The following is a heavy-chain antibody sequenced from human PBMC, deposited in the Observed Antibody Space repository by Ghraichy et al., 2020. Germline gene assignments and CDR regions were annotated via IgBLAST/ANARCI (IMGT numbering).Heavy chain of an antibody. CDR3: ARATYEGVAGMDV. CDR2: IYYSGST. Sequence: SETLSLTCTVSGGSISSYYWSWIRQPPGKGLEWIGYIYYSGSTNYNPSLKSRVTISVDTSKNQFSLKLSSVTAADTAVYYCARATYEGVAGMDVWGQGTTVTVSS. D-gene: IGHD2-15*01. V-gene: IGHV4-59*01. J-gene: IGHJ6*02. CDR1: GGSISSYY.